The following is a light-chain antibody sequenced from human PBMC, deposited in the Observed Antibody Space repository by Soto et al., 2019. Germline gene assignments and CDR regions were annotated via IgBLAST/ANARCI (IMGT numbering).Light chain of an antibody. J-gene: IGKJ3*01. CDR1: QGITAW. V-gene: IGKV1-12*01. CDR2: TAS. Sequence: IQISQSPSSVSASVGDRFTITGRAIQGITAWLAWYQQKPGTAPKILIYTASRLQSVVPSRFSGGGSGTDFTLTISSLLPEDFATYYCQQANSFTFGFGPGTKVDTK. CDR3: QQANSFTFG.